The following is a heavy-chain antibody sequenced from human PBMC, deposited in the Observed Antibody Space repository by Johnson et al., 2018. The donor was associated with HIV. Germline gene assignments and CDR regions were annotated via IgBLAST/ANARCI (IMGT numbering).Heavy chain of an antibody. V-gene: IGHV3-30*02. CDR3: AKGGGLLSAFDI. CDR2: IKQDGSEK. J-gene: IGHJ3*02. CDR1: GFSFSSYG. Sequence: VQLVESGGGVVQPGGSLRLSYTASGFSFSSYGMHWVRQAPGKGLEWVANIKQDGSEKYYADSVKGRFTISRDNSKNTLYLQMNSMRAEDTAVYYCAKGGGLLSAFDIWGQGTMVTVSS. D-gene: IGHD2-2*01.